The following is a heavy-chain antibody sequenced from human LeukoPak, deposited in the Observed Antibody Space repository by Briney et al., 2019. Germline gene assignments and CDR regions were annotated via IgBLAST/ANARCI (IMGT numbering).Heavy chain of an antibody. CDR3: ARDSRGYCSGGSCYPADY. J-gene: IGHJ4*02. CDR2: ISAYNGNT. D-gene: IGHD2-15*01. Sequence: ASVKVSCKASGYTFTSYGISWVRQAPGQGLEWMGWISAYNGNTNYAQKLQGRVTTTTDTSTSTAYMELRSLRSDDTAVYYCARDSRGYCSGGSCYPADYWGQGTLVTVSS. CDR1: GYTFTSYG. V-gene: IGHV1-18*01.